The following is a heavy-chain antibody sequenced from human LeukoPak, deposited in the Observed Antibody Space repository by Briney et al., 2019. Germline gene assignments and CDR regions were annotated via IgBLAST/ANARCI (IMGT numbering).Heavy chain of an antibody. CDR1: GFTFDDYA. V-gene: IGHV3-9*01. D-gene: IGHD6-19*01. J-gene: IGHJ4*02. CDR2: ISWNSGSI. Sequence: GGSLRLSCAASGFTFDDYAMHWVRQAPGKRLEWVSGISWNSGSIGYADSVKGRFTISRDNARNSLYLQMNSLRAEDTALYYCAKATGYSSGWYDYWGQGTLVTVSS. CDR3: AKATGYSSGWYDY.